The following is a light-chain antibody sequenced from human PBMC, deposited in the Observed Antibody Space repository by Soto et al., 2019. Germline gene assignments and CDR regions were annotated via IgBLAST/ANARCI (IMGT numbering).Light chain of an antibody. CDR1: QTVSSNY. Sequence: EIVLTQSPATLSVSPGERATLSCRASQTVSSNYLAWYQQKPGQAPRLLIYGASSRATGIPDRISGSGSGTDFTLTISRLEPEDSAVYYCQQYGSSPYTFGQGTKLAIK. V-gene: IGKV3-20*01. CDR3: QQYGSSPYT. CDR2: GAS. J-gene: IGKJ2*01.